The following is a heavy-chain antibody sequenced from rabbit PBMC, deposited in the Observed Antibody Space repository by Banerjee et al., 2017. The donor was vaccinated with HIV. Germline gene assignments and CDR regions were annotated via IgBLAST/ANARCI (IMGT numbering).Heavy chain of an antibody. D-gene: IGHD2-1*01. Sequence: QSLEESGGDLVKPGASLTLTCTASGFSFSSSYYMCWVRQAPGKGLEWIACIYAGSSGSTYYASWAKGRFTISKTSSTTVTLQMTSLTAADTATYFCAREGYDDYGDYVGIFNLWGPGTLVTVS. CDR3: AREGYDDYGDYVGIFNL. J-gene: IGHJ4*01. V-gene: IGHV1S40*01. CDR2: IYAGSSGST. CDR1: GFSFSSSYY.